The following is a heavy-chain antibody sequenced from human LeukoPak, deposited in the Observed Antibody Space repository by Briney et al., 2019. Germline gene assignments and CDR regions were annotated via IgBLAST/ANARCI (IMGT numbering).Heavy chain of an antibody. J-gene: IGHJ3*02. CDR2: IYYSGST. V-gene: IGHV4-59*08. Sequence: PSETLSLTCTVSGGSISSYYWSWIRQPPGKGLEWIGYIYYSGSTNYNPSLKSRVTISVDTSKNQFSLKLSSVTAADTAVYYCARLRHTMPDSTAFDIWGQGTMVTVSS. D-gene: IGHD2-2*01. CDR3: ARLRHTMPDSTAFDI. CDR1: GGSISSYY.